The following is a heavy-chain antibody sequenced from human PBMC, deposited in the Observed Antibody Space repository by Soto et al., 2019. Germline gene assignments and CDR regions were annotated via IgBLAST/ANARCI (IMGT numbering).Heavy chain of an antibody. CDR3: ARGRVGSSWYLAFDI. D-gene: IGHD6-13*01. CDR2: ISAYNGNT. V-gene: IGHV1-18*04. J-gene: IGHJ3*02. Sequence: ASVKVSCKASGYNFTSLYAHWVRQAPGQGLEWMGWISAYNGNTNYAQKLQGRVTMTTDTSTSTAYMELRSLRSDDTAVYYCARGRVGSSWYLAFDIWGQGTMVTVSS. CDR1: GYNFTSLY.